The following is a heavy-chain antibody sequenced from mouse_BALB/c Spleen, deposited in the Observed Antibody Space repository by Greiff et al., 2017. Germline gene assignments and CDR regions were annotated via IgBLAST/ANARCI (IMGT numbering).Heavy chain of an antibody. D-gene: IGHD2-3*01. CDR3: ARYDGYYPWYFDV. J-gene: IGHJ1*01. CDR1: GFDFSRYW. V-gene: IGHV4-1*02. CDR2: INPDSSTI. Sequence: EVKLLESGGGLVQPGGSLKLSCAASGFDFSRYWMSWVRQAPGKGLEWIGEINPDSSTINYTPSLKDKFIISRDNAKNTLYLQMSKVRSEDTALYYCARYDGYYPWYFDVWGAGTTVTVSS.